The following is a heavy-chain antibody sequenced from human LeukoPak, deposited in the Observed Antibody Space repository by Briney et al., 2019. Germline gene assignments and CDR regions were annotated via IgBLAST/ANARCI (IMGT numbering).Heavy chain of an antibody. CDR2: IRYDGSNK. D-gene: IGHD2-15*01. CDR1: GFTFSSYG. CDR3: ARIIYSLYYFDY. Sequence: GGSLRLSCAASGFTFSSYGMHWVRQAPGKGLEWVAFIRYDGSNKYYADSVKGRFTISKDNSKNTLYLQMNSLRAEDTAVYYCARIIYSLYYFDYWGQGTLVTVSS. V-gene: IGHV3-30*02. J-gene: IGHJ4*02.